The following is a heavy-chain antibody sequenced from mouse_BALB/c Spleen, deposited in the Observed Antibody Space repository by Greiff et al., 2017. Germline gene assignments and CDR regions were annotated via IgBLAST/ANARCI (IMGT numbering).Heavy chain of an antibody. V-gene: IGHV3-8*02. CDR2: ISYSGST. J-gene: IGHJ4*01. D-gene: IGHD2-2*01. CDR1: GDSITSGY. Sequence: DVQLQESGPSLVKPSQTLSLTCSVTGDSITSGYWNWIRKFPGNKLEYMGYISYSGSTYYNPSLKSRISITRDTSKNQYYLQLNSVTTEDTATYYCATPSMVDYYAMDYWGQGTSVTVSS. CDR3: ATPSMVDYYAMDY.